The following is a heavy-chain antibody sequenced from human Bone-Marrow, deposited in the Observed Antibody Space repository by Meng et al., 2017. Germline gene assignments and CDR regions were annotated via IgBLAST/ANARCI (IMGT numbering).Heavy chain of an antibody. CDR3: ARTRGYSYGYYGY. V-gene: IGHV4-39*01. CDR1: GGSISSSSYY. CDR2: IYYSGST. D-gene: IGHD5-18*01. J-gene: IGHJ4*02. Sequence: QVQLQESGPGLVKPSGTLSLTCAVSGGSISSSSYYWGWIRQPPGKGLEWIGSIYYSGSTYYNPSLKSRVTISVDTSKNQFSLKLSSVTAADTAVYYCARTRGYSYGYYGYWGQGTLVTVSS.